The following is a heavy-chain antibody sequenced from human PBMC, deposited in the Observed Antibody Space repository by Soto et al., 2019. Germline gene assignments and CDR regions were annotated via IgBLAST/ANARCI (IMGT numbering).Heavy chain of an antibody. CDR1: GGSFSGYY. CDR3: ARGSVGVGGNFDY. Sequence: QVQLQQWGAGLLKPSETLSLTCAVYGGSFSGYYWRWIRQPPGKGLEWIGEINHSGSTNYNPSLKSRVAISVDTSKSQLSLTLSSVTAADTAVYYCARGSVGVGGNFDYWGQGTVVSV. D-gene: IGHD2-15*01. CDR2: INHSGST. J-gene: IGHJ4*02. V-gene: IGHV4-34*01.